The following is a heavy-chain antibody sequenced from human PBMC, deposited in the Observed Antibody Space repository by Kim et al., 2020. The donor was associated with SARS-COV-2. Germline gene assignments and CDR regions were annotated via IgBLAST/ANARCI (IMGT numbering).Heavy chain of an antibody. J-gene: IGHJ4*02. D-gene: IGHD6-13*01. V-gene: IGHV3-7*01. CDR1: GFSFSTYW. CDR2: IKPDGTEI. CDR3: ATVNSITSWYKFDY. Sequence: GGSLRLSCAASGFSFSTYWLSWVRQAPGKGLEWLANIKPDGTEIHYADSVRGRFTISRDNAQNSLFLQVNSLTAEDTAVYYCATVNSITSWYKFDYWGQGTLVTVSS.